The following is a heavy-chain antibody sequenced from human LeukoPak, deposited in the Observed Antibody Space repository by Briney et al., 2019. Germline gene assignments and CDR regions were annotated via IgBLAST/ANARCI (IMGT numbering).Heavy chain of an antibody. D-gene: IGHD3-22*01. CDR3: ARELQDYYDSSGYGFDAFDI. J-gene: IGHJ3*02. CDR2: MNPNSGNT. Sequence: ASVKVSCKASGYTFTSYDINWVRQATGQGLEWMGWMNPNSGNTGYAQKFQGRVTITRNTSISTAYMELSSLRSEDTAVYYCARELQDYYDSSGYGFDAFDIWGQGTMVTVSS. CDR1: GYTFTSYD. V-gene: IGHV1-8*01.